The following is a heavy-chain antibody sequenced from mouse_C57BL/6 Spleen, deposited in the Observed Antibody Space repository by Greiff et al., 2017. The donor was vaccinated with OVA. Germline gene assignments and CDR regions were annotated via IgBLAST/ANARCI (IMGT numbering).Heavy chain of an antibody. CDR3: ARKGQYGGYEGYAMDY. J-gene: IGHJ4*01. CDR2: INPNSGTT. Sequence: EVQLQQSGPELVKPGASVKISCKASGYSFTDYNMNWVKQSTGRSLEWIGVINPNSGTTSYNQKFKGKATLTVDQSSSTAYMQLNSLTSEDSAVYYCARKGQYGGYEGYAMDYWGQGTSVTVSA. D-gene: IGHD2-3*01. CDR1: GYSFTDYN. V-gene: IGHV1-39*01.